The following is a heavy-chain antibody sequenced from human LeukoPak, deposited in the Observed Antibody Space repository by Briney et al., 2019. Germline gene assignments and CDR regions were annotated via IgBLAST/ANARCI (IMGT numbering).Heavy chain of an antibody. CDR1: GGSISSGSYY. J-gene: IGHJ4*02. CDR2: VFYSGTT. CDR3: ARLDSGDYFFDY. D-gene: IGHD4-17*01. Sequence: SETLSLTCTVSGGSISSGSYYWGWIRQPPGKGLEWLGTVFYSGTTYYNPSLKSRVTISVDTSKNQFSLGLRSVTAADTAVYYFARLDSGDYFFDYWGQGTLVTVSS. V-gene: IGHV4-39*01.